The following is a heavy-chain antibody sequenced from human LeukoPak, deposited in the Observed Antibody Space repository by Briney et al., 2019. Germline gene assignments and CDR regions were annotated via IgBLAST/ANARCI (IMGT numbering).Heavy chain of an antibody. CDR1: GFTFSSYD. V-gene: IGHV3-13*04. CDR3: ARGISGYCSGGSCYSGLYYYGMDV. Sequence: GGSLRLSCAASGFTFSSYDMHWVRQATGKGLEWVSAIGTAGDTYSPGSVKGRFTISRENAKNSLYLQMNSLRAGDTAVYYCARGISGYCSGGSCYSGLYYYGMDVWGQGTTVTVSS. J-gene: IGHJ6*02. CDR2: IGTAGDT. D-gene: IGHD2-15*01.